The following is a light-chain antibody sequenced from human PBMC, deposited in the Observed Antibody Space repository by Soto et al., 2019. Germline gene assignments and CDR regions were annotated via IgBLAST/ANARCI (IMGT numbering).Light chain of an antibody. CDR3: SSYTSSSTLVV. J-gene: IGLJ2*01. Sequence: QSALTQPASVSGSPGQSITISCTGTSSDVGGYNYVSWYQQHPGKAPKLMIYDVNNRPSGVSNRVSGSKSGNTASLTISGLQAEDEADYYCSSYTSSSTLVVFGGGTKVTVL. V-gene: IGLV2-14*01. CDR1: SSDVGGYNY. CDR2: DVN.